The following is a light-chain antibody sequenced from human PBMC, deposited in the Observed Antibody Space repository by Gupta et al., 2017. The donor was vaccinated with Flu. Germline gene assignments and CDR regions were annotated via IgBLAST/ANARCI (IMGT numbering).Light chain of an antibody. Sequence: EIVLTQSPGTLSLSPGERATLSCRASQSDSSSYLAWYQQKPGQAPRLLIYDASYRANGIPDRFSGSGSGTDFTLTISRLEPEDFAMYYCRHYDTLPRTFGQGTKVEIK. J-gene: IGKJ1*01. V-gene: IGKV3-20*01. CDR1: QSDSSSY. CDR3: RHYDTLPRT. CDR2: DAS.